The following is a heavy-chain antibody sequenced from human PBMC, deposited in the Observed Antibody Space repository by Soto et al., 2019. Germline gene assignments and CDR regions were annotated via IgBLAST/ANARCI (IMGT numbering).Heavy chain of an antibody. CDR3: ARMNYYDTSGYPFDY. CDR1: GGSISSYY. J-gene: IGHJ4*02. V-gene: IGHV4-59*01. CDR2: IYFRGST. Sequence: SETLSLTCTVSGGSISSYYWSWIRQPPGKGLEWIGYIYFRGSTNYNPSLKSRVTMSADTSKNQFSLKLNSVTAADTAVYYCARMNYYDTSGYPFDYWGQGMMVTVSS. D-gene: IGHD3-22*01.